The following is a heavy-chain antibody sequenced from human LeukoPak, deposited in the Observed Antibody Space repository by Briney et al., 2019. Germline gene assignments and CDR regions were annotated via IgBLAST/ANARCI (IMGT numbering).Heavy chain of an antibody. CDR1: GGSISSYY. CDR2: IYYSGST. V-gene: IGHV4-59*01. CDR3: ARQHDSYYYYYIDV. Sequence: SETLSLTCTVSGGSISSYYWSWIRQPPGKGLEWFGYIYYSGSTNYNPSLKSRVTISVDTSKNQFSLKLSSVTAADTAVYYCARQHDSYYYYYIDVWGSGTTVTVSS. J-gene: IGHJ6*03.